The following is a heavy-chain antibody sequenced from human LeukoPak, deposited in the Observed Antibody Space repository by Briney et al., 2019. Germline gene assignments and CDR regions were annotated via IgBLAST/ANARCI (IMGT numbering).Heavy chain of an antibody. CDR2: INRDGSST. J-gene: IGHJ4*02. D-gene: IGHD3-22*01. Sequence: GGSLRLSCAASGFTFSSFWIHWVRQVPGKGLVWFSLINRDGSSTMYADSVKGRFTISRDNAKNTLYLQMNSLRAEDTAVYYCARDVGGYYDTSGYLDFWGQGTLVTVSS. CDR3: ARDVGGYYDTSGYLDF. V-gene: IGHV3-74*03. CDR1: GFTFSSFW.